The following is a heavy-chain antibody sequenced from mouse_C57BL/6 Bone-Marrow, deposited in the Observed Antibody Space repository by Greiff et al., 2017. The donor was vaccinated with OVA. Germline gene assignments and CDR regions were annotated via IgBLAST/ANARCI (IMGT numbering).Heavy chain of an antibody. D-gene: IGHD4-1*01. Sequence: VKLMESGPELVKPGASVKISCKASGYTFTDYYINWVKQRPGQGLEWIGWIFPGSGSTYYNEKFKGKATLTVDKSSSTAYMLLSSLTSEDSAVYFCARIAGTRNYFDYWGQGTTLTVSS. CDR2: IFPGSGST. CDR3: ARIAGTRNYFDY. J-gene: IGHJ2*01. V-gene: IGHV1-75*01. CDR1: GYTFTDYY.